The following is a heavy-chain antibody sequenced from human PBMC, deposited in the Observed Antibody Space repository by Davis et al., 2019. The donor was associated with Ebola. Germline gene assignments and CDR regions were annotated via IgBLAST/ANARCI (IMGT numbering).Heavy chain of an antibody. CDR1: GGSISSSSYY. D-gene: IGHD6-19*01. CDR2: IYYSGST. Sequence: MPSETLSLTCTVSGGSISSSSYYWGWIRPPPGKGLEWIGSIYYSGSTYYNPSLKSRVTISVDTSKNQFSLKLSSVTAADTAVYYCARLGAGSGWFYNWFDPWGQGTLVTVSS. V-gene: IGHV4-39*01. J-gene: IGHJ5*02. CDR3: ARLGAGSGWFYNWFDP.